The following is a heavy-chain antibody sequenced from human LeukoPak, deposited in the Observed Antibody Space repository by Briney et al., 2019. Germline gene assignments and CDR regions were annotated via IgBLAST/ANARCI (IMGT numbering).Heavy chain of an antibody. V-gene: IGHV3-7*04. CDR3: TRVGYIDEGIDY. CDR1: GFPFSSYW. Sequence: GGSLRLSCVASGFPFSSYWMTWIRQAPGKGLEWVANIKQDGSKKSYVDSVEGRFTISRDNAKNSLYLQMNSLRAEDTAIYYCTRVGYIDEGIDYWGQGTLVTVSS. D-gene: IGHD5-24*01. J-gene: IGHJ4*02. CDR2: IKQDGSKK.